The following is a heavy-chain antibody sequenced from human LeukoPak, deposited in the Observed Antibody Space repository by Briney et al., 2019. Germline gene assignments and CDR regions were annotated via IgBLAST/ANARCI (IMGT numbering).Heavy chain of an antibody. CDR3: ARAYYYDSSGYPPY. CDR2: INPNSGGT. CDR1: GYTFTGYY. D-gene: IGHD3-22*01. Sequence: ASVKVSCKASGYTFTGYYMHWVRQAPGQGLEWMGWINPNSGGTNYAQKFQGRVTMTRDTSISTAYVELSRLRSDDTAVYYCARAYYYDSSGYPPYWGQGTLVTVSS. J-gene: IGHJ4*02. V-gene: IGHV1-2*02.